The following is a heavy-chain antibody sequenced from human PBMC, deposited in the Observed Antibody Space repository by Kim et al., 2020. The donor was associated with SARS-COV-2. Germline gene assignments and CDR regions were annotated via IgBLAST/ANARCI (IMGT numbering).Heavy chain of an antibody. D-gene: IGHD6-19*01. Sequence: GGSLRLSCAASGLTFSSYGMSWVRQVPGQVLEWFSAISGGGLTVYYADSLWGRFTISRDNSENTLYLQMNNLRAEDTAGYHFAKDSVAGTRLHDYWGRGTLVTVSS. CDR3: AKDSVAGTRLHDY. V-gene: IGHV3-23*01. J-gene: IGHJ4*02. CDR1: GLTFSSYG. CDR2: ISGGGLTV.